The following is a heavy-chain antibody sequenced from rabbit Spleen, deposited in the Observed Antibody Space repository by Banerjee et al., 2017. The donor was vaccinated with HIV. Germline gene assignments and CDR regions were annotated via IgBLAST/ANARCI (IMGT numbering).Heavy chain of an antibody. CDR3: ARDTSSSFSSYGMDL. J-gene: IGHJ6*01. CDR2: IDDGSSGFT. Sequence: QSLEESGGDLDKPGASLALTCTASGVSFRLSSYLCWGRQAPGKGLEWIGCIDDGSSGFTYYASWVNGRFTISKTSSTTVTLQMTRLTAADTATYFCARDTSSSFSSYGMDLWGQGTLVTVS. CDR1: GVSFRLSSY. D-gene: IGHD1-1*01. V-gene: IGHV1S40*01.